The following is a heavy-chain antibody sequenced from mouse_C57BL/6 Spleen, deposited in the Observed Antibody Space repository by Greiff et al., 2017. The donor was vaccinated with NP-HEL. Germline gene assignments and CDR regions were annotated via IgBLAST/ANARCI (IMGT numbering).Heavy chain of an antibody. V-gene: IGHV14-1*01. D-gene: IGHD3-2*02. CDR2: IDPEDGDT. CDR3: TTFPDSSGYWFAY. Sequence: EVQLQQSGAELVRPGASVKLSCTASGFNIQDYYMHWVKQRPEQGLEWIGRIDPEDGDTEYAPKFQGKATMTADTSSNTAYLQLSSLTSEDTAVYYCTTFPDSSGYWFAYWGQGTLVTVSA. J-gene: IGHJ3*01. CDR1: GFNIQDYY.